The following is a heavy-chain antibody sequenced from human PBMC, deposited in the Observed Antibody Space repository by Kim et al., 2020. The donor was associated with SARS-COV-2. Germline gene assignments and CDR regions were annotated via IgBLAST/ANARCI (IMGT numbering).Heavy chain of an antibody. CDR2: ISAYNGNT. J-gene: IGHJ4*02. D-gene: IGHD3-10*01. CDR1: GYTFTSYG. CDR3: ARDSGYYYGSGNFDY. Sequence: ASVKVSCKASGYTFTSYGISWVRQAPGQGLEWMGWISAYNGNTNYAQKLQGRVTMTTDTSTSTAYMELRSLRSDDTAVYYCARDSGYYYGSGNFDYWGQGTLVTVSS. V-gene: IGHV1-18*04.